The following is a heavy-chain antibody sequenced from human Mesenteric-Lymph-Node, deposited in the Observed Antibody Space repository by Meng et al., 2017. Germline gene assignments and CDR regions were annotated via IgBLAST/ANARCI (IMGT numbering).Heavy chain of an antibody. CDR3: ARDSTGVEGY. V-gene: IGHV1-18*01. J-gene: IGHJ4*02. D-gene: IGHD4-23*01. Sequence: QVPRVQLGGEVKKPGAQLKVPCKGSGYPFTSYGISGVKQAPGQGLEWMGWVSAYNGNTNYAQKLQGRVTMTTDTSTSTAYMELRSLRSDDTAVYYCARDSTGVEGYWGQGTLVTVSS. CDR2: VSAYNGNT. CDR1: GYPFTSYG.